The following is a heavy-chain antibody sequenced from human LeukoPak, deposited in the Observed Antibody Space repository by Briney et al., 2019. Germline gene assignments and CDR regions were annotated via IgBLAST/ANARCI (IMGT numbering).Heavy chain of an antibody. CDR1: GFSISSYA. Sequence: GGSLRLSCAASGFSISSYAMHWVRQAPGKGLEWVAVISYDGSNKYYADSVKGRFTISRDNSKNTLYLQMNSLRAEDTAVYYCARAGEGYSYGLDYWGQGTLVTVSS. CDR2: ISYDGSNK. D-gene: IGHD5-18*01. CDR3: ARAGEGYSYGLDY. V-gene: IGHV3-30-3*01. J-gene: IGHJ4*02.